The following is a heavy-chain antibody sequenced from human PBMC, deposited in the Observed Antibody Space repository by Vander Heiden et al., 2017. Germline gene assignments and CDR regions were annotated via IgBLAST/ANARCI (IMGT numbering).Heavy chain of an antibody. Sequence: VQLVESGGGVVQPRRSLRLSWAASGFTFSSSVMHWVRQAPGKGLEWVALIWFDGSNKYYADSVKGRFTISRDNSKNTLYLQMNSLRAEDTAVYYCARALSSGWSLFDYWGQGTMVTVSS. CDR3: ARALSSGWSLFDY. V-gene: IGHV3-33*01. CDR2: IWFDGSNK. D-gene: IGHD6-19*01. CDR1: GFTFSSSV. J-gene: IGHJ4*02.